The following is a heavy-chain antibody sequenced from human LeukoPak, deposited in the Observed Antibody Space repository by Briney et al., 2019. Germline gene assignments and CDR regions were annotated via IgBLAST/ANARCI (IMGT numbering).Heavy chain of an antibody. Sequence: ASVKISCKASGGTFISYAISWVRQAPGQGLEWMGGIIPIFGTANYAQKFQGRVTITADESTSTAYMELSSLRSEDTAVYYCARALNFRWELSYWGQGTLVTVSS. CDR1: GGTFISYA. V-gene: IGHV1-69*13. J-gene: IGHJ4*02. D-gene: IGHD4-23*01. CDR3: ARALNFRWELSY. CDR2: IIPIFGTA.